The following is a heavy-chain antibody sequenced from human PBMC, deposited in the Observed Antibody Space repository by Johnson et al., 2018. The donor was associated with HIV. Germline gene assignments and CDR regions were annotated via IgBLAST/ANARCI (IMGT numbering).Heavy chain of an antibody. V-gene: IGHV3-66*02. J-gene: IGHJ3*02. CDR1: GFTVSSNY. CDR2: IYSGGTT. CDR3: ARDQSEVDAFDI. Sequence: MLLVESGGGLVQRGGSLRLSCAASGFTVSSNYMSWVRQAPGKGLEWASIIYSGGTTYYADSVKGRFTISRDNPKNTLYLQMNSLRPDDTAVYYCARDQSEVDAFDIWGQGTMVTVSS.